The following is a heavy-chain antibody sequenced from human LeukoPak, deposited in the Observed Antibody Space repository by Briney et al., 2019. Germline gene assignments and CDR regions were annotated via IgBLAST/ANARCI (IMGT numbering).Heavy chain of an antibody. Sequence: GASVKVSCKASGFTFTSSAVQWVRQARGQRLEWIGWIVVGSGNTNYAQKFQERVTITRDMSTSTAYMELSSLRSEDTAVYYCAAGSDYYDLIYGMDVWGQGTTVTVSS. CDR1: GFTFTSSA. V-gene: IGHV1-58*01. J-gene: IGHJ6*02. CDR2: IVVGSGNT. D-gene: IGHD3-22*01. CDR3: AAGSDYYDLIYGMDV.